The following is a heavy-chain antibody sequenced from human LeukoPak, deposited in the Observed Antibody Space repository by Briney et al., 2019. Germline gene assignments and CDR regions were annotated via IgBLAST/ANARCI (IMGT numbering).Heavy chain of an antibody. J-gene: IGHJ3*02. V-gene: IGHV1-58*02. CDR3: AAPSPPRGSGYYRNYDGDAFDI. CDR1: GFTFTSSA. CDR2: IVVGSGNT. Sequence: SVKVSCKASGFTFTSSAMQWVRQARGQRLEWIGWIVVGSGNTNYAQKFQERVTITRDMSTSTAYMELCSLRSEDTAVYYCAAPSPPRGSGYYRNYDGDAFDIWGQGTMVTVSS. D-gene: IGHD3-22*01.